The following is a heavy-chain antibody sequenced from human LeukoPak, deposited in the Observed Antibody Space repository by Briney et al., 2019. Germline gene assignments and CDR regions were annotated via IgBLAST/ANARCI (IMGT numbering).Heavy chain of an antibody. CDR1: GFTFSSYG. CDR3: ARDPYGSGSYYFWKLTSSLDY. Sequence: PGGSLRLSCAASGFTFSSYGMHWVRQAPGKGLEWVAVIWYDGSNKYYADSVKGRFTISRDNSKNTLCLQMNSLRAEDTAVYYCARDPYGSGSYYFWKLTSSLDYWGQGTLVTVSS. V-gene: IGHV3-33*01. D-gene: IGHD3-10*01. J-gene: IGHJ4*02. CDR2: IWYDGSNK.